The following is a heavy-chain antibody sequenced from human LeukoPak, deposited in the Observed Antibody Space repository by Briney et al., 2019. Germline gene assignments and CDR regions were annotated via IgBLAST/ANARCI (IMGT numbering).Heavy chain of an antibody. Sequence: ASVTVSCKASGYPFITYGLSWVRQAPGQGLEWMGQISGNDGDTTYAQKFQGRVTLTTDTGTTTAYMELTSLTSDDTAVYYCARDVPDFWSGFDHWGQGTLVTVSP. J-gene: IGHJ4*02. V-gene: IGHV1-18*01. CDR2: ISGNDGDT. D-gene: IGHD3-3*01. CDR1: GYPFITYG. CDR3: ARDVPDFWSGFDH.